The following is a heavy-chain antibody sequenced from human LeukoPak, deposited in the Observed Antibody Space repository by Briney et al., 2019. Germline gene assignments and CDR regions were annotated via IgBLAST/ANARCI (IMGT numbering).Heavy chain of an antibody. CDR3: LVVVTGGSSQH. Sequence: PGGSLRLSCAASGFTVSSNYMSWVRQAPGKGLEWVSVIYSGGSTYYADSVKGRFTISRDNAKNTLYLQMDSLRAEDTATYYCLVVVTGGSSQHWGQGTLVTVSS. D-gene: IGHD3-22*01. J-gene: IGHJ1*01. V-gene: IGHV3-53*01. CDR2: IYSGGST. CDR1: GFTVSSNY.